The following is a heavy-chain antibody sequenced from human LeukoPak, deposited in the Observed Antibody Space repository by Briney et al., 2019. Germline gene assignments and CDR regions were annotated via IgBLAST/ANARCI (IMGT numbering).Heavy chain of an antibody. J-gene: IGHJ4*02. V-gene: IGHV3-7*01. Sequence: GGSLRLSCAASGFTFSTYWMHWVRQGPGKGLEWVANIKQDGSEKYYVDSVKGRFTISRDNAKNSLYLQMNSLRAEDTAVYYCARDLYGDYGVDYWGQGTLVTVSS. CDR2: IKQDGSEK. CDR1: GFTFSTYW. CDR3: ARDLYGDYGVDY. D-gene: IGHD4-17*01.